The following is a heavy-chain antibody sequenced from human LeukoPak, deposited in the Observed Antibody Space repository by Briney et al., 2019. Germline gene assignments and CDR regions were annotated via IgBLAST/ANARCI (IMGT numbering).Heavy chain of an antibody. CDR2: IRYDGSNK. D-gene: IGHD2-2*01. CDR3: AKDFSSTSRADAFDI. Sequence: GGSLRLSCAASGFTFSSYGMHWVRQAPGKGLEWVAFIRYDGSNKYYADSVKGRFTISRDNSKNTLYLQMNSLRAEDAAVYYCAKDFSSTSRADAFDIWGQGTMVTVSS. J-gene: IGHJ3*02. CDR1: GFTFSSYG. V-gene: IGHV3-30*02.